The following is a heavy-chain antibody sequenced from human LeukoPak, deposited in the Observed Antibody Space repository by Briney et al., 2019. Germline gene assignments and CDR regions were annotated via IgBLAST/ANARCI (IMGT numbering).Heavy chain of an antibody. CDR3: ARGSMVVTALSDY. D-gene: IGHD2-15*01. CDR1: GYTFTGYY. J-gene: IGHJ4*02. CDR2: INPNSGGT. V-gene: IGHV1-2*02. Sequence: ASVKVSCKASGYTFTGYYMHWVRQAPGQGLEWMGWINPNSGGTNYAQKFQGRVTMTRDTSTSTVYMELSSLRSEDTAVYYCARGSMVVTALSDYWGQGTLVTVSS.